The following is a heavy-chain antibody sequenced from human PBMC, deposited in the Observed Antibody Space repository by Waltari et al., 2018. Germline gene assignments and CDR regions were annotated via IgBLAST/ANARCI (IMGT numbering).Heavy chain of an antibody. V-gene: IGHV4-59*01. CDR1: GGSISSNY. CDR2: IYYIGST. Sequence: QVQLQESGPGLVKPSETMSLTCTVHGGSISSNYWSWIRKPPGKGLDWIGYIYYIGSTNYNPSLKSRVTISVDTSKNQFSLKLSSVTAADTAVYYCARGSELGSGSYYGFDYWGQGTLVTVSS. J-gene: IGHJ4*02. CDR3: ARGSELGSGSYYGFDY. D-gene: IGHD1-26*01.